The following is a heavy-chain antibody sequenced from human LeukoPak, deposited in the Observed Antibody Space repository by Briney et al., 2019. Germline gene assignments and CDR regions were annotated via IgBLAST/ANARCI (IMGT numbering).Heavy chain of an antibody. J-gene: IGHJ4*02. CDR1: GFTFSSYS. D-gene: IGHD3-22*01. CDR2: MWGSSNPI. V-gene: IGHV3-48*02. Sequence: GGSLRLSCAASGFTFSSYSMNWVRQAPGKGLEWISHMWGSSNPIDYADSVKGRFTFSRDNARNSVYLQMNSLRDEDTAVYYCAGGPYYYDSSGYPGGLDYWGQGTLVTVSS. CDR3: AGGPYYYDSSGYPGGLDY.